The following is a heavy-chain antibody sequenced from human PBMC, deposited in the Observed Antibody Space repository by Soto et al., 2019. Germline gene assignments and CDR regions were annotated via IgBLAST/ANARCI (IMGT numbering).Heavy chain of an antibody. Sequence: QVQLVESGGGLVKPGGSLRLSCAASGFTFSDYYMSWIRQAPGKGLEWVSYISSSSSYTNYADSVKGRFTISRDNAKNSLYLQMNGLRAEDTAVYYCARYVRGYCSGGSCPYYYYGMDVWGQGTTVTVSS. V-gene: IGHV3-11*05. D-gene: IGHD2-15*01. CDR1: GFTFSDYY. J-gene: IGHJ6*02. CDR3: ARYVRGYCSGGSCPYYYYGMDV. CDR2: ISSSSSYT.